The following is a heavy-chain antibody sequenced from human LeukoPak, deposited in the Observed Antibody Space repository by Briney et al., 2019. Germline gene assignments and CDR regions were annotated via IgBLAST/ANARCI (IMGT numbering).Heavy chain of an antibody. D-gene: IGHD1-26*01. CDR3: ARRRGNDSGRYMFHLDY. Sequence: GASVKVSCKASGYTFTSFDINWVRQATGQGLEWMGWMNSNSGNTGYAQKFQDRITITRNTSISTAYLELSSLRSEDTAVYYCARRRGNDSGRYMFHLDYWGQGTLVTVSS. CDR1: GYTFTSFD. V-gene: IGHV1-8*03. CDR2: MNSNSGNT. J-gene: IGHJ4*02.